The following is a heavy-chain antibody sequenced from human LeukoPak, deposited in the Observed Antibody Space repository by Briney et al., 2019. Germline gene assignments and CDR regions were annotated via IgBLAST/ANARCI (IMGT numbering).Heavy chain of an antibody. J-gene: IGHJ4*02. CDR3: ARDGGNYLDF. CDR1: GDIVPSNSGA. CDR2: TYYRSKWYN. Sequence: QTLSLTCALSGDIVPSNSGAWHWVRQSRSRGREWLGRTYYRSKWYNEYAVSVKSPITINPDTSKNQFSLQLNSVTPEDTAVYYCARDGGNYLDFWGQGNLVTVSS. V-gene: IGHV6-1*01. D-gene: IGHD4-23*01.